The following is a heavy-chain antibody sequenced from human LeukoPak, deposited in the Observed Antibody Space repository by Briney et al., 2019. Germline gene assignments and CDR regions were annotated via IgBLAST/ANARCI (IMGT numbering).Heavy chain of an antibody. V-gene: IGHV4-34*01. J-gene: IGHJ4*02. CDR2: INHSGST. CDR1: GGSISGYY. D-gene: IGHD5-18*01. Sequence: SETLSLTCTVSGGSISGYYWSWIRQPPGKGLEWIGEINHSGSTNCNPSLKSRVTISVDTSKNQFSLKLSSVTAADTAVYYCARTGGYSYGPDYWGQGTLVTVSS. CDR3: ARTGGYSYGPDY.